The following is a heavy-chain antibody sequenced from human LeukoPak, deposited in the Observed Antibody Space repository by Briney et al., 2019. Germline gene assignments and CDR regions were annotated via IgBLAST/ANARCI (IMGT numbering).Heavy chain of an antibody. D-gene: IGHD1-26*01. CDR1: GLTFSSYG. CDR2: ISYDGSNK. CDR3: AKDQSQGGSDY. Sequence: GRSLRLSCAASGLTFSSYGMHWVRQAPGKGLEWVAVISYDGSNKYYADSVKGRFTISRDNSKNTLYLQMNSLRAEDTAVYYGAKDQSQGGSDYWGQGTLVTVSS. V-gene: IGHV3-30*18. J-gene: IGHJ4*02.